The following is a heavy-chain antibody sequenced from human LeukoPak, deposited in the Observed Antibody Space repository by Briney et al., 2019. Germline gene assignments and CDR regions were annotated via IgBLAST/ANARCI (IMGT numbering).Heavy chain of an antibody. D-gene: IGHD3-22*01. V-gene: IGHV3-43*02. CDR1: GFTFDDYA. CDR2: ISGDGGST. J-gene: IGHJ4*02. CDR3: AKSYYYDSRQFFDY. Sequence: GGSLRLSCAASGFTFDDYAMHWVRQAPGKGLEWVSLISGDGGSTYYADSEKGRFTISRDNSKNSLYLQMNSLRTEGTALYYCAKSYYYDSRQFFDYWGQGTLVTVSS.